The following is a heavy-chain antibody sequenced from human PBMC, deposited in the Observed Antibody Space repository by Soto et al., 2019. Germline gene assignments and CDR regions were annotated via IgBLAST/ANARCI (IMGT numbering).Heavy chain of an antibody. CDR1: GFTFSDYS. D-gene: IGHD6-13*01. CDR2: ISAGGSSI. J-gene: IGHJ4*02. V-gene: IGHV3-11*01. CDR3: ARDPGYSSSFDY. Sequence: GGSLRLSCAASGFTFSDYSMSWIRQAPGQGLEWLSYISAGGSSIYYADSVKGRFTISRDNARNSLYLQMYSLRAEDTAVYYCARDPGYSSSFDYWGQGTLVTSPQ.